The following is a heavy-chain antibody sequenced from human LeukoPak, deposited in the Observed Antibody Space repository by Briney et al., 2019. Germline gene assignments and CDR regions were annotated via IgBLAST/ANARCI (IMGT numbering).Heavy chain of an antibody. J-gene: IGHJ5*02. CDR1: GDSISSGYY. Sequence: PSETLSLTCNVSGDSISSGYYWGWIRQSPGKGLEWIGNIYHSGNTQYNPSLHRRVTLSVDTSKRQFSLRLRSVTAADTAVYYCAKGIKCSSLSCDAFDPWGQGTPVTVSS. CDR2: IYHSGNT. V-gene: IGHV4-38-2*02. D-gene: IGHD2-2*01. CDR3: AKGIKCSSLSCDAFDP.